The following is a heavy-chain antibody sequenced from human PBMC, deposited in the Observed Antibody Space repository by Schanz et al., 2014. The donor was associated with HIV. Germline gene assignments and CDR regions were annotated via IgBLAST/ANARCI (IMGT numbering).Heavy chain of an antibody. CDR3: ARVTVVEALYYFDY. CDR2: IHYSETT. V-gene: IGHV4-30-4*08. J-gene: IGHJ4*02. CDR1: GGAIGSGDYY. D-gene: IGHD2-15*01. Sequence: VQLRGSGPGLVKPSQTLSLTCSVSGGAIGSGDYYWSWIRQFPGKGLEWIGYIHYSETTHYNPSLKSRVTISLDTSRNQFSLKLTSVTAADTAVYYCARVTVVEALYYFDYWGQGTLVTVSS.